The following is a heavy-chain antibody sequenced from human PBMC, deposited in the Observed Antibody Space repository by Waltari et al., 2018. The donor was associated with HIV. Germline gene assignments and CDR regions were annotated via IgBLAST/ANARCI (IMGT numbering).Heavy chain of an antibody. J-gene: IGHJ6*02. V-gene: IGHV3-48*03. CDR3: AKAVGDTSGRYWGGDV. D-gene: IGHD6-19*01. CDR2: ISAGGTK. CDR1: GFTFSNYE. Sequence: EVQLVESGGGLVQPGGSLRLSCAGSGFTFSNYEMTWVRQAPGKGLEWISYISAGGTKYYAYSVKCRFSISIDNAKNSLYLQMNSLRAEDTAVYYCAKAVGDTSGRYWGGDVWGQGTTVTVSS.